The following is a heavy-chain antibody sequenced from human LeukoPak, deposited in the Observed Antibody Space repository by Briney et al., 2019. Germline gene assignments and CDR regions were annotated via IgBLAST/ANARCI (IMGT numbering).Heavy chain of an antibody. J-gene: IGHJ6*02. CDR3: AIGNYGSGSYYPILGFYYYYGMDV. V-gene: IGHV1-18*01. CDR1: GYTFTSYG. Sequence: ASVKVSCKASGYTFTSYGISWVRQAPGQGLEWMGWISAYNGNTNYAQKLQGRVTMTTDTSTSTAYMELSSLRSEDTAVYYCAIGNYGSGSYYPILGFYYYYGMDVWGQGTTVTVSS. D-gene: IGHD3-10*01. CDR2: ISAYNGNT.